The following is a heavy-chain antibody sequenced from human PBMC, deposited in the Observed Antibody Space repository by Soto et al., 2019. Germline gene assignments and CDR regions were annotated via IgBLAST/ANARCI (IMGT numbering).Heavy chain of an antibody. Sequence: SETLSLTCTVSGGSISSGGYYWSWIRQHPGKGLEWIGYIYYSGSTYYNPSLKSRVTISVDTSKNQFSLKLSSVTAADTAVYYCARAYCGGDCYYAEAAFDIWGQGTMVTVSS. CDR1: GGSISSGGYY. CDR3: ARAYCGGDCYYAEAAFDI. V-gene: IGHV4-31*03. D-gene: IGHD2-21*02. J-gene: IGHJ3*02. CDR2: IYYSGST.